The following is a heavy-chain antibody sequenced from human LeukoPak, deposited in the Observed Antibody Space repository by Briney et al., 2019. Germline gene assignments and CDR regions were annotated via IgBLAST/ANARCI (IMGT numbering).Heavy chain of an antibody. D-gene: IGHD3-22*01. Sequence: GGSLRLSCAASGFTFSDHYMDWVRQAPGKGLEWVGRIRKKVNGYTTEYSASVKGRFTISRDDSKISLYLQMNSLKTEDTDLYYCARVRDSDGYSYDYWGQGTLVTVSS. J-gene: IGHJ4*02. CDR3: ARVRDSDGYSYDY. CDR1: GFTFSDHY. CDR2: IRKKVNGYTT. V-gene: IGHV3-72*01.